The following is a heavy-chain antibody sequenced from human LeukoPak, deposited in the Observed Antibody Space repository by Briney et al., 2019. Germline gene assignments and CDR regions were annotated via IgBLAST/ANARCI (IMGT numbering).Heavy chain of an antibody. CDR2: ISYDGSNK. J-gene: IGHJ3*02. D-gene: IGHD3-10*01. Sequence: GGSLRLSCAASGFTFSSYGMHWVRQAPGKGLEWVAVISYDGSNKYYADSVKGRFTISRDNSKNTLYLQMNSLRAEDTAVYYCARDGGVDTYYRAFDIWGQGTMVTVSS. CDR3: ARDGGVDTYYRAFDI. CDR1: GFTFSSYG. V-gene: IGHV3-30*03.